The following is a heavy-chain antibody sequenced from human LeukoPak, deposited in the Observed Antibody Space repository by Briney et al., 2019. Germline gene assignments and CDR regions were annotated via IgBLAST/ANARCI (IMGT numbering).Heavy chain of an antibody. V-gene: IGHV3-21*04. CDR3: ARGVSGYHESFDY. CDR1: GFTFSRYS. Sequence: GGSLRLSCAASGFTFSRYSMTWVRQAPGKGLEWVSSITSSSSYIYYADSVKGRFTISRDNAKNSLYLQMNSLRAEDTAVYYCARGVSGYHESFDYWGQGTLVTVSS. CDR2: ITSSSSYI. D-gene: IGHD3-22*01. J-gene: IGHJ4*02.